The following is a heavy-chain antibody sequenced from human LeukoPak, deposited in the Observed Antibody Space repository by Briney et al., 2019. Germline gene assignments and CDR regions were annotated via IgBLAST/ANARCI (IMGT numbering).Heavy chain of an antibody. D-gene: IGHD3-22*01. V-gene: IGHV3-11*05. CDR2: SSTTNTYI. CDR1: AFTFGDYT. Sequence: GGSLRLSCTASAFTFGDYTMSWVRQAPGKGLEWVSYSSTTNTYIKYADSVKGRFAISRDNAENSLYLQMNSLRADDTAVYYCARVRGYDSSGYPDYWGQGTLVTVSS. J-gene: IGHJ4*02. CDR3: ARVRGYDSSGYPDY.